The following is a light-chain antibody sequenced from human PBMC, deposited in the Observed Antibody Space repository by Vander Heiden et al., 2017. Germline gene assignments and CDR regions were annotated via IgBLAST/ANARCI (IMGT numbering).Light chain of an antibody. CDR2: DAS. J-gene: IGKJ1*01. Sequence: DIHLTQSPSPLSASVGDRLTITCRASQSISSWLAWYQQKPGKAPKLLIYDASSLESGVPSRFSGSGSGTEFTLTISSLQPDDFATYYCQQYNSYSRTFGQGTKVEIK. CDR3: QQYNSYSRT. V-gene: IGKV1-5*01. CDR1: QSISSW.